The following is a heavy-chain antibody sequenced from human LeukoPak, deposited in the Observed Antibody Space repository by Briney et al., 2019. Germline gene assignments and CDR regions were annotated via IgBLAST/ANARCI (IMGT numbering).Heavy chain of an antibody. Sequence: GGSLRLSCAASGFTFRSFAMHWVRQAPGKGLEWVAVISYDGSNKYYADSVKGRFTIFRDNSKSTLYLQMNSLRAEDTAVYYCASSHIWFGEFPYYFDYWGQGTLVTVSS. D-gene: IGHD3-10*01. J-gene: IGHJ4*02. CDR3: ASSHIWFGEFPYYFDY. CDR1: GFTFRSFA. V-gene: IGHV3-30*04. CDR2: ISYDGSNK.